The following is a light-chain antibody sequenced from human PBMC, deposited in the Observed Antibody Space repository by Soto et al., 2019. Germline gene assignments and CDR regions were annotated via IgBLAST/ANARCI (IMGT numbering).Light chain of an antibody. J-gene: IGKJ3*01. CDR3: QHTYSTPFT. Sequence: DIQMTQSPSPLSASVGDRVTITCRSSQSISRYVNWYQQKPGKAPRLLIFAASTLQTGVPSRFSGSGSGTDFTLTISSLQPEDFAIYYCQHTYSTPFTFGPGTKVDI. CDR2: AAS. V-gene: IGKV1-39*01. CDR1: QSISRY.